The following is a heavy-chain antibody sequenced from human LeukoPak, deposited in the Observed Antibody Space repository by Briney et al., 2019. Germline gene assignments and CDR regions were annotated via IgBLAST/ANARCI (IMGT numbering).Heavy chain of an antibody. CDR2: INNDGSGT. CDR1: GFTFRRHW. CDR3: SRGGFGSGPDY. Sequence: GGSLRPPCAASGFTFRRHWMHWVRQAPGKGLVWVSYINNDGSGTIYADSVKGRFTISRDNAKNTMNLQMNSLRAEDTAVYYCSRGGFGSGPDYWGQGTLVTVSS. J-gene: IGHJ4*02. V-gene: IGHV3-74*01. D-gene: IGHD3-10*01.